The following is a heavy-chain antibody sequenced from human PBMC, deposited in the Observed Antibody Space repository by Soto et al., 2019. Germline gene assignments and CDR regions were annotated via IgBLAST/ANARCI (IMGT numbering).Heavy chain of an antibody. CDR3: ARHHPRTLTPIEIRFHLWGKVNRITFDS. D-gene: IGHD2-21*01. CDR1: GDSIGNSH. J-gene: IGHJ5*01. Sequence: SATLSLTCTVSGDSIGNSHWSWIRQPPGKGLEWIGLTFSRGSATYNPSLKSRVTISVDTSKNQLSLKLTSVTAADTAVYFCARHHPRTLTPIEIRFHLWGKVNRITFDS. CDR2: TFSRGSA. V-gene: IGHV4-4*09.